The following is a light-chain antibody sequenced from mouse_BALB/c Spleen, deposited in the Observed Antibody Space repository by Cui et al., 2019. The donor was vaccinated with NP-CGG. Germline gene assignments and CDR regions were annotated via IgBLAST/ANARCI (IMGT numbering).Light chain of an antibody. CDR1: TGAVTTSNY. J-gene: IGLJ1*01. Sequence: QAVVTQESALPTSPGETVTLTCRSSTGAVTTSNYANWVQGKPDHLFTGLIGGTNNRAPGIPARFSGSLIGDKAALTITGAQTEDEAIYFCALWYSDHWVFGGGTELTVL. CDR2: GTN. CDR3: ALWYSDHWV. V-gene: IGLV1*01.